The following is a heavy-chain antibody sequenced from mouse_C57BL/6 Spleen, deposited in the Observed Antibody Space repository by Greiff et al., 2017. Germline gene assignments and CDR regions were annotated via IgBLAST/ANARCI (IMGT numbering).Heavy chain of an antibody. V-gene: IGHV2-9-1*01. Sequence: VKLMESGPGLVAPSQSLSITCTVSGFSLTGYAISWVRQPPGKGLEWLGVIWTGGGTNYNAALKSRLSISKDNSKSQVFLKMNSLQTDDTARYYCATKFHYDEGYYAMDYWGQGTSVTVSS. CDR1: GFSLTGYA. CDR3: ATKFHYDEGYYAMDY. D-gene: IGHD2-4*01. J-gene: IGHJ4*01. CDR2: IWTGGGT.